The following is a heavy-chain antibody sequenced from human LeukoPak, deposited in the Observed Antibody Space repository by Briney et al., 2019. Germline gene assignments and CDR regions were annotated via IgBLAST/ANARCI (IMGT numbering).Heavy chain of an antibody. Sequence: ASVKVSCKASGYTFTSYAMRWVRQAPGQRLEWMGWINAGNGNTKYSQKFQGRVTITRDTSASTAYMELSSLRSEDTAVYYCARDRYDFLTGLWTGFDYWGQGTLVTVSS. CDR2: INAGNGNT. CDR3: ARDRYDFLTGLWTGFDY. CDR1: GYTFTSYA. J-gene: IGHJ4*02. V-gene: IGHV1-3*01. D-gene: IGHD3-9*01.